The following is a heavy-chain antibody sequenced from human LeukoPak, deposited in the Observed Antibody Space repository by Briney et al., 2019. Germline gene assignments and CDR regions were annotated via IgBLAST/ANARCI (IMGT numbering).Heavy chain of an antibody. V-gene: IGHV3-43*02. CDR2: ISGDGGST. D-gene: IGHD3-22*01. CDR1: GFTFDDYA. J-gene: IGHJ4*02. Sequence: GGSLRLSCAASGFTFDDYAMHWVRQAPGKGLGWVSLISGDGGSTYYADSVKGRFTISRDNSKNSLYLQMNSLRTEDTALYYCAKVDYYDSSGPLDYWGQGTLVTVSS. CDR3: AKVDYYDSSGPLDY.